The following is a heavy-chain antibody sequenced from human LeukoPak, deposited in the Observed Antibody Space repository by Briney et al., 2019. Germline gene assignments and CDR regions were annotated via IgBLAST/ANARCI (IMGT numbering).Heavy chain of an antibody. Sequence: GSLRLSCAVSGFTFSSYAMHWVRQAPGKGLEWVAVISYDGSSKYYADSVKGRFTISRDNSKNTLYLQMNSLRAEDTVVYYCARQGSSGWSGNFDYWGQGTLVTVSS. V-gene: IGHV3-30*04. D-gene: IGHD6-19*01. CDR2: ISYDGSSK. CDR1: GFTFSSYA. J-gene: IGHJ4*02. CDR3: ARQGSSGWSGNFDY.